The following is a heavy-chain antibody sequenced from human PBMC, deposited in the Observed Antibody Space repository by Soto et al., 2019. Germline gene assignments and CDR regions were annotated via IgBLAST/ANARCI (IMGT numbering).Heavy chain of an antibody. J-gene: IGHJ4*02. CDR3: GRQNLVDISATINIDY. D-gene: IGHD5-12*01. V-gene: IGHV1-3*01. Sequence: GASVKVSCKASGYTFTSYDMHWVRQAPGQRLEWMGWINAGNDNTDYAQNFQGRVTVTVETSTSTAYMELRSLRTDDTAVYYCGRQNLVDISATINIDYWGQGTLVTVSS. CDR1: GYTFTSYD. CDR2: INAGNDNT.